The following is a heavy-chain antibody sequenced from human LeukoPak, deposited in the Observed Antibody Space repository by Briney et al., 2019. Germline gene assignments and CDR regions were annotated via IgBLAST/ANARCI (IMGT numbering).Heavy chain of an antibody. CDR2: IYYSGST. Sequence: PSETLSLTCTVSGVSISSYYWSWIRQPPGKGLEWIGYIYYSGSTNYNPSLKSRVSISADTSKKQVSLKLSSVTTADTAVYYCARDTLPYFWGQGTLATVSS. D-gene: IGHD3-10*01. J-gene: IGHJ4*02. V-gene: IGHV4-59*01. CDR3: ARDTLPYF. CDR1: GVSISSYY.